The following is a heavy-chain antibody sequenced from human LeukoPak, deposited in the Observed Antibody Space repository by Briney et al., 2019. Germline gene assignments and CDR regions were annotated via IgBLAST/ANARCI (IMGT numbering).Heavy chain of an antibody. V-gene: IGHV3-7*01. D-gene: IGHD3-16*01. CDR3: ARGLSRPRGYALY. CDR1: GFTLGNFL. CDR2: IKEDGSEK. Sequence: GGSLRLSCAASGFTLGNFLMSWLRLAPGKGPEWVANIKEDGSEKYYVESVKGRFTISRDNAKNALYLQMNSLRVEDTAMYYCARGLSRPRGYALYWGQGTLVTVSS. J-gene: IGHJ4*02.